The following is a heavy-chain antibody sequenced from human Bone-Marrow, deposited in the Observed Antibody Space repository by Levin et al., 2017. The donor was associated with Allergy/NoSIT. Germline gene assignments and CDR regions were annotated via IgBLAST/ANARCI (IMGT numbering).Heavy chain of an antibody. CDR2: IYSVGST. D-gene: IGHD3-10*01. J-gene: IGHJ4*02. V-gene: IGHV3-53*01. CDR1: GVTVGNNY. CDR3: ARDPPGGGY. Sequence: GGSLRLSCAASGVTVGNNYMSWVRQAPGKGLEWVSVIYSVGSTYYAESVKGRFTISRDNSKNTLYLQMNSLRAEDTAIYYCARDPPGGGYWGKGTLVTVSS.